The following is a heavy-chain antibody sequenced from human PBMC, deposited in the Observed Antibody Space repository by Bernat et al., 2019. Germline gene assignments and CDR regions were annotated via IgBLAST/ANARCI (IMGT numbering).Heavy chain of an antibody. V-gene: IGHV3-30-3*01. Sequence: QVQLVESGGGVVQPGRSLRLSCAASGFTFSSYAMHWVRQAPGKGLEWVAVISYDGSNKYYADSVKGRFTISRDNSKNTLYLQMNSLRAEDTAVYYCAREGPNWDDAFDIWGQGTMVTVSS. J-gene: IGHJ3*02. CDR2: ISYDGSNK. D-gene: IGHD7-27*01. CDR3: AREGPNWDDAFDI. CDR1: GFTFSSYA.